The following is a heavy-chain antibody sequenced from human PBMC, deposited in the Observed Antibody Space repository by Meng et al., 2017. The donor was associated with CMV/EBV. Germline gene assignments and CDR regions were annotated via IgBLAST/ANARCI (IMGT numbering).Heavy chain of an antibody. Sequence: QLQGSGLGLVKPSETLSLTCTVSGGSISSSSYYWGWIRQPPGKGLEWIGSIYYSGSTYYNPSLKSRVTISVDTSKNQFSLKLSSVTAADTAVYYCARGVVTMIVVYDPWGQGTLVTVSS. D-gene: IGHD3-22*01. J-gene: IGHJ5*02. V-gene: IGHV4-39*07. CDR2: IYYSGST. CDR1: GGSISSSSYY. CDR3: ARGVVTMIVVYDP.